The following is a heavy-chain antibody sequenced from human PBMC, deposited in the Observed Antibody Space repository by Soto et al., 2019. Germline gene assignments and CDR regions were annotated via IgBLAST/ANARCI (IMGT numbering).Heavy chain of an antibody. CDR2: IWYDGSNK. Sequence: QVQLVESGGGVVQPGRSLRLSCAASGFTFSSYGMHWVRQAPGEGLEWVAVIWYDGSNKYYADSVKGRFTISRDNSKNTLYLQMNSLRAEDTAVYYCARDLRGSCYDYWGRGTLVTVSS. V-gene: IGHV3-33*01. CDR1: GFTFSSYG. CDR3: ARDLRGSCYDY. D-gene: IGHD2-15*01. J-gene: IGHJ4*02.